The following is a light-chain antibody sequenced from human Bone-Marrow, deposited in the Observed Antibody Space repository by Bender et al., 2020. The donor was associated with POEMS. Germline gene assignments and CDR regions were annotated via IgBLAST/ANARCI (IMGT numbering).Light chain of an antibody. CDR2: TDN. J-gene: IGLJ2*01. Sequence: QSVLTQPPSASGTPGQRVTISCSGSSSNIGINTVNWYQQFPGTAPKLLIYTDNQRPSGVPDRFSGSMSGTSASLAISGLHSEDEADYYCVAWDDTLNGWVFGGGTKLTVL. V-gene: IGLV1-44*01. CDR1: SSNIGINT. CDR3: VAWDDTLNGWV.